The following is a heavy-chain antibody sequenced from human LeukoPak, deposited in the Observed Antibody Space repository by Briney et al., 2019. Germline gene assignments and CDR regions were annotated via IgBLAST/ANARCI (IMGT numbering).Heavy chain of an antibody. CDR3: ARTDGYNSPYFDY. Sequence: GGSLRLSCADSVYTFDVYAMHCVREAPEEGVEWVSLFCWDGGSTYYADSVKGRFTISRDNAKNSLYLQMNSRRAEVTAVYYCARTDGYNSPYFDYWGQGTLVTVSS. CDR1: VYTFDVYA. D-gene: IGHD5-24*01. V-gene: IGHV3-43D*04. CDR2: FCWDGGST. J-gene: IGHJ4*02.